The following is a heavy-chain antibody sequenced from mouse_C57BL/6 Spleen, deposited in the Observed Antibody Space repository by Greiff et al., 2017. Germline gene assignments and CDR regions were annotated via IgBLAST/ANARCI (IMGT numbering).Heavy chain of an antibody. V-gene: IGHV1-50*01. CDR2: IDPSDSYT. CDR1: GYTFTSYW. J-gene: IGHJ2*01. CDR3: ATWSIYYGVDY. D-gene: IGHD2-13*01. Sequence: QVQLQQSGAELVKPGASVKLSCKASGYTFTSYWMQWVKQRPGQGLEWIGEIDPSDSYTNYNQKFKGKATLTVDTSSSTAYMQLSSLTSEDSAVYYCATWSIYYGVDYWGQGTTLTVSS.